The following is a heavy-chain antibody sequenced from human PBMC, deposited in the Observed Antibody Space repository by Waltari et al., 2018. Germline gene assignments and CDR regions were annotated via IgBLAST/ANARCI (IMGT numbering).Heavy chain of an antibody. CDR1: EFTFSSYA. CDR2: ISYNGRNI. V-gene: IGHV3-30*04. CDR3: ARDYCDRANCHGMDV. Sequence: QVQLVESGGGVVQPGGSLRLACAASEFTFSSYAMHWVRQAPGKWLKGVAVISYNGRNIYYVDSVKGRFTISRDKSKKTLYMQMNSLTVEDTAVYYCARDYCDRANCHGMDVWGQGTTVTV. D-gene: IGHD3-22*01. J-gene: IGHJ6*02.